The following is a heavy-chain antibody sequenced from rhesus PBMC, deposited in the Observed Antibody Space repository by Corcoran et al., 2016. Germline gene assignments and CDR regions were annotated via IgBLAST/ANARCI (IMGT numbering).Heavy chain of an antibody. CDR3: ARTSSGGWSHDY. CDR2: ISSSSGST. Sequence: QVQLQESGPGLVKPSETLSLTCAVSGGSVSSSNWWSWIRQPPGKGLVLIGYISSSSGSTYYNPFLRSRVTISTDTSQTQFSLKLRSVTAADTAVYYCARTSSGGWSHDYWGQGVLVTVSS. J-gene: IGHJ4*01. CDR1: GGSVSSSNW. D-gene: IGHD6-37*01. V-gene: IGHV4-65*01.